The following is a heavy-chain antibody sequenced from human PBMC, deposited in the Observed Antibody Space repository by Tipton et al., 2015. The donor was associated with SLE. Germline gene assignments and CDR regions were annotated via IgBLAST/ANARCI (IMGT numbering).Heavy chain of an antibody. D-gene: IGHD7-27*01. CDR1: GGSFSSGDYY. CDR3: AREGLGTSYYYYMDV. J-gene: IGHJ6*03. CDR2: IYYSGST. Sequence: TLSLTCTVSGGSFSSGDYYWSWLRQHPGKALEWIGYIYYSGSTYYTPSLQSRVTISVDTSKNQFSLKLSSVTSADTAVYYCAREGLGTSYYYYMDVWGKGTTVTVSS. V-gene: IGHV4-31*03.